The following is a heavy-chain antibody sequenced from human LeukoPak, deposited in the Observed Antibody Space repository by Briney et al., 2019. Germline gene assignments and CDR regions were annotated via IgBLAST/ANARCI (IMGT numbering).Heavy chain of an antibody. D-gene: IGHD3-22*01. CDR3: AQTSYYYDSSVHDY. Sequence: GSLRLSCAASEFTFGNAWMSWVRQAPGKGLELVGRIKSKVDGETTDYAAPVRGRFTISRDDSENTLYLQMNSLKTDDTAVYYCAQTSYYYDSSVHDYWGQGTLVTVSS. CDR2: IKSKVDGETT. V-gene: IGHV3-15*01. CDR1: EFTFGNAW. J-gene: IGHJ4*02.